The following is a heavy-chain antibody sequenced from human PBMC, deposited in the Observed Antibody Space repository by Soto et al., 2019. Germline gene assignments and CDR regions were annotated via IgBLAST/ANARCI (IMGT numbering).Heavy chain of an antibody. J-gene: IGHJ4*02. Sequence: KPSETLSLTCTVSGGSISSYYWSWIRQPPGKGLEWIGYIYYSGSTNYNPSLKSRVTISVDTSKNQFSLKLSSVTAADTAVYYCARGRRYCSGGSCYYSDYWGQGTLVTVSS. V-gene: IGHV4-59*01. CDR2: IYYSGST. CDR3: ARGRRYCSGGSCYYSDY. CDR1: GGSISSYY. D-gene: IGHD2-15*01.